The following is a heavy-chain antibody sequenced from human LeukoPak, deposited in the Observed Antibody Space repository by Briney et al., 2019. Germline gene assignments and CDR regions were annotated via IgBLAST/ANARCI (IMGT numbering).Heavy chain of an antibody. D-gene: IGHD2-15*01. V-gene: IGHV1-8*01. CDR3: ARGNIPGGYYGMDV. CDR2: MNPNSGNT. J-gene: IGHJ6*02. Sequence: ASVKVSCKASGYTFINYDINWGRQATGQGPEWMGWMNPNSGNTGYAQKFQGRVTMTRNTSISTAYMELGSLRSEDTAVYYCARGNIPGGYYGMDVWGQGTTVTVSS. CDR1: GYTFINYD.